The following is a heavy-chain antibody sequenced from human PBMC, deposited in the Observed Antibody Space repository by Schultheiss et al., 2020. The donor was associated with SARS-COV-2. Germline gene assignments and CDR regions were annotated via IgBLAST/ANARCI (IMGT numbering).Heavy chain of an antibody. CDR3: ARDRGLWVMPGEIDP. V-gene: IGHV3-30*07. CDR2: ISYDGSNT. Sequence: GESLKISCAASGFTFSNHAMHWVRQAPGKGLEWVAVISYDGSNTNYGDSVKGQFTISRDNAKNTLYLQMNSLRAEDTAVYYCARDRGLWVMPGEIDPWGQGTLVTVSS. J-gene: IGHJ5*02. CDR1: GFTFSNHA. D-gene: IGHD3-16*01.